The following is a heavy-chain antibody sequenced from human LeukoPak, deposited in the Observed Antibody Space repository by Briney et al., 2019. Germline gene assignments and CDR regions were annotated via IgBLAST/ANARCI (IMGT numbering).Heavy chain of an antibody. CDR1: GFTFSSYS. V-gene: IGHV3-21*01. CDR2: ISSSSGYI. CDR3: ARERFNWNYAFDY. Sequence: GGSLRLSCAASGFTFSSYSMNWVRQAPGKGLEWVSSISSSSGYIYYADSVKGRFTISRDNAKNSLYLHLNSLRAEDTAVYYCARERFNWNYAFDYWGQGTLVTVSS. D-gene: IGHD1-7*01. J-gene: IGHJ4*02.